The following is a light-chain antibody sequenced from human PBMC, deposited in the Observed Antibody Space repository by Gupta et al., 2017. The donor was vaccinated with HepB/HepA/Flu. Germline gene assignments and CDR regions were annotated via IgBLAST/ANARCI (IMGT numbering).Light chain of an antibody. Sequence: DIHMTQSPSSLSASVVDRVTITCRASQSISSYLNWYQQKPGKAPKLLIYAASSVKSGVPSRFSGSGSGTDFTLTISRRQPEDFATYYCQQSYSTPFTFGHGTKVDIK. V-gene: IGKV1-39*01. CDR1: QSISSY. CDR3: QQSYSTPFT. CDR2: AAS. J-gene: IGKJ3*01.